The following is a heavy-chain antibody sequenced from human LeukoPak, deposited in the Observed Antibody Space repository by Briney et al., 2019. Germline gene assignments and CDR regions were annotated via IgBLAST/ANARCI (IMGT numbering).Heavy chain of an antibody. D-gene: IGHD2-2*01. Sequence: PSETLSLTCAVYGGSFSGYYWSWIRQPPGKGLEWIGEINHSGSTNYNPSLKSRVTISVDTSKNQFSLKLSSVTAADTAVYYCARARDGYCSSTSCYPAACLDYWGQGTLVTVSS. CDR1: GGSFSGYY. CDR3: ARARDGYCSSTSCYPAACLDY. J-gene: IGHJ4*02. CDR2: INHSGST. V-gene: IGHV4-34*01.